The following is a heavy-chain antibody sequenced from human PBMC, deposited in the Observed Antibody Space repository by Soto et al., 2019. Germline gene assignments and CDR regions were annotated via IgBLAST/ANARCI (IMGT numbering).Heavy chain of an antibody. D-gene: IGHD1-26*01. CDR2: IKSKIDGGTT. J-gene: IGHJ4*02. CDR1: GYTFSVGW. V-gene: IGHV3-15*01. Sequence: VGSLRLSCAASGYTFSVGWMSWVRQAPGKGLEWVGRIKSKIDGGTTDYAAPVQGRFTISRDDSKNTLYLQMNSLKTEDTAVYYCNQHHVGAYFGDWGQGTLVTVSS. CDR3: NQHHVGAYFGD.